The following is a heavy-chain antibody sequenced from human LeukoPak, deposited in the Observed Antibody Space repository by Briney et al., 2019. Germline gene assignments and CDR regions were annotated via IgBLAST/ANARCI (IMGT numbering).Heavy chain of an antibody. CDR2: INPNSGGT. V-gene: IGHV1-2*02. J-gene: IGHJ4*02. D-gene: IGHD6-13*01. Sequence: GASVKVSCKASGYTFTGYYMHWVRQAPGQGLEWMGWINPNSGGTNYAQKFQGRVAMTRDASISTAYMELSRLRSDDTAVYYCARDLLGYIAAGYWGQGTLVTVSS. CDR3: ARDLLGYIAAGY. CDR1: GYTFTGYY.